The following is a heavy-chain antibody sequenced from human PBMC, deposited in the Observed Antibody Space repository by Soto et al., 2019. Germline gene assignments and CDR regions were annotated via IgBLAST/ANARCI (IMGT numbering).Heavy chain of an antibody. Sequence: DVQVVESGGGLVQPGGSLRLSCSASGFIFSSYAMHWVRQAPGKGLEYVSGISRNGDTTHYADSVKGRFTISRDNSKNTLFLQTRSLRTEDTAIYYCVKGTYHDDSSVFYYPDYWGQGILLTVSS. CDR1: GFIFSSYA. V-gene: IGHV3-64D*06. D-gene: IGHD3-22*01. J-gene: IGHJ4*02. CDR3: VKGTYHDDSSVFYYPDY. CDR2: ISRNGDTT.